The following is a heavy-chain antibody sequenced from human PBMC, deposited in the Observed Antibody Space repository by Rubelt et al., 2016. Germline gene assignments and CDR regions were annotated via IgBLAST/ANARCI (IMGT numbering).Heavy chain of an antibody. D-gene: IGHD7-27*01. CDR2: ISYDGSPN. V-gene: IGHV3-30*04. J-gene: IGHJ4*01. CDR3: ARPWGY. Sequence: QVQLVESGGGVVQPGRSLRLSCATSGFNFTNYAIHWVRQAPGKGLEWVAVISYDGSPNYYADSVKGRLTLSRDNSKNTRYLQMNSLTSEDTAVYYCARPWGYWGQGTLVTVSS. CDR1: GFNFTNYA.